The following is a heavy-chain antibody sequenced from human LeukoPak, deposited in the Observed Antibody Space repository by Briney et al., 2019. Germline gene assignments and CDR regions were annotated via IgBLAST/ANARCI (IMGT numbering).Heavy chain of an antibody. J-gene: IGHJ6*02. CDR2: INHSGST. Sequence: PSETLSLTCAVYGGSFSGYYWSWIRQPPGKGLEWIGEINHSGSTNYNPSLKSRVTISVDTSKNQFSLKLSSVTAADTAVYYCARNRLVIIALYYYYYGMDVWGQGTTVTVSS. CDR3: ARNRLVIIALYYYYYGMDV. CDR1: GGSFSGYY. D-gene: IGHD3-9*01. V-gene: IGHV4-34*01.